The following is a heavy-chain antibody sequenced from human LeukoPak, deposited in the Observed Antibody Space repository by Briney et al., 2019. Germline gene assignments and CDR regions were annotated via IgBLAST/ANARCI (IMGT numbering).Heavy chain of an antibody. CDR2: ISGSGGST. CDR1: GFTFSSYG. D-gene: IGHD5-12*01. V-gene: IGHV3-23*01. CDR3: AIRKSGNAIDY. J-gene: IGHJ4*02. Sequence: PGGSLRLSCAASGFTFSSYGMSWVRQAPGKGLEWVSVISGSGGSTYYADSVKGRFSISRDKSKNALYLQMNSLRAEDTAVYYCAIRKSGNAIDYWGQGTLVTVSS.